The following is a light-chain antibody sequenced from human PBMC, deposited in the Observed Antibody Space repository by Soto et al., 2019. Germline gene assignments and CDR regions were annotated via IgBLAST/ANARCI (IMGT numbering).Light chain of an antibody. CDR3: QQYGRSPVT. Sequence: DIQMTQSPSSVSASVGDRVTITCRASQVISSWLAWYQQKPGKAPKLLIYAASSLQSGVPSRFSGSESGTEFTLTISSLQPEDFAVYYCQQYGRSPVTFGQGTKLEIK. CDR2: AAS. J-gene: IGKJ2*01. V-gene: IGKV1-12*01. CDR1: QVISSW.